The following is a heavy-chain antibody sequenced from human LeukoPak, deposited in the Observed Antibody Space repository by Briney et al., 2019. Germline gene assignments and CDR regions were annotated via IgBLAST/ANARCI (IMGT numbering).Heavy chain of an antibody. CDR1: GYSFTSYW. V-gene: IGHV5-51*01. D-gene: IGHD3-9*01. J-gene: IGHJ2*01. CDR2: IYPGDSDT. Sequence: GESLKISRKGSGYSFTSYWIGWVRQMPGKGLEWMGIIYPGDSDTRYSPSFQGQVTISADKSISTAYLQWSSLKASDTAMYYCARSNERLLRYFDWYFDLWGRGTLVTVSS. CDR3: ARSNERLLRYFDWYFDL.